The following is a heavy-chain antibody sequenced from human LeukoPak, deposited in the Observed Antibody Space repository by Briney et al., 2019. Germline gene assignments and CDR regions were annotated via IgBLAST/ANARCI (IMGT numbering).Heavy chain of an antibody. V-gene: IGHV4-59*04. CDR1: DDSISGYY. CDR3: ARQGSMTRGGYWLDP. D-gene: IGHD3-10*01. Sequence: SETLSLTCTVSDDSISGYYYIWIRQPPGKGLESIGHIHYTGRTYSNASLNSRVTISVDTSKNQFSLKLTSVSAADTAVYYCARQGSMTRGGYWLDPWGRGTLVIVSS. CDR2: IHYTGRT. J-gene: IGHJ5*02.